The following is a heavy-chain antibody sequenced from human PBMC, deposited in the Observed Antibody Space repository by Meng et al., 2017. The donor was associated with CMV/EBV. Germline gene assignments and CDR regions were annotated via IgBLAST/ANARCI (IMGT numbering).Heavy chain of an antibody. J-gene: IGHJ5*02. Sequence: YYWSWIRQTPGKGLEWIGEINHSGSTNYNPSLKSRVTISVDTSKNQFSLKLSSVTAADTAVYYCARGAVLVTMVRGVIGGVPNWFDPWGQGTLVTVSS. CDR3: ARGAVLVTMVRGVIGGVPNWFDP. CDR2: INHSGST. D-gene: IGHD3-10*01. V-gene: IGHV4-34*01. CDR1: YY.